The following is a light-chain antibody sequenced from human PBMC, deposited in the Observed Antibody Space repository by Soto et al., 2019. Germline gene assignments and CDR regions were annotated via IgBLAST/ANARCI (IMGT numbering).Light chain of an antibody. J-gene: IGLJ1*01. Sequence: QSVLTQPASASGSPGQSITVSCTGTSSDIGGYNYVSWYQQHPGKAPKLMVYEVTNRPSGVSDRFSGSKSGNTASLTISGLQADDEGYYYCSSYTSRSTLYVFGTGTKLTVL. CDR1: SSDIGGYNY. CDR3: SSYTSRSTLYV. V-gene: IGLV2-14*01. CDR2: EVT.